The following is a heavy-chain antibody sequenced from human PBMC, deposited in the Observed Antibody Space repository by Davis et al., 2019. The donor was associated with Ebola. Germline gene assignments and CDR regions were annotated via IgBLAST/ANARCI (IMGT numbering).Heavy chain of an antibody. Sequence: ASVKVSCKASGYTFTSYGISWVRQAPGQGLEWMGWISAYNGNTYYAQKFQGRVTLTTDTSTSTAYMEVRSLRSDDSAVYYCARGSFGDYMFDHWGQGTLVTVSS. CDR1: GYTFTSYG. J-gene: IGHJ4*02. D-gene: IGHD4-17*01. CDR2: ISAYNGNT. V-gene: IGHV1-18*01. CDR3: ARGSFGDYMFDH.